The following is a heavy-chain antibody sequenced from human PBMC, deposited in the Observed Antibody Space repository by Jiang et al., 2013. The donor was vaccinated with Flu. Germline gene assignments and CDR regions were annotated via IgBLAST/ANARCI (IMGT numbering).Heavy chain of an antibody. V-gene: IGHV4-31*03. CDR1: GGSISSGGYY. CDR3: ARERGSVEAATFGFYFDF. Sequence: PGLVKPSQTPSLTCSVSGGSISSGGYYWSWIRQHPGKGLEWIGYIHSSGSTYYSPSLKSRLTISADTSKNQFSLNLTSVTAADTAVYYCARERGSVEAATFGFYFDFWGQGTLVAVSS. CDR2: IHSSGST. D-gene: IGHD5-24*01. J-gene: IGHJ4*02.